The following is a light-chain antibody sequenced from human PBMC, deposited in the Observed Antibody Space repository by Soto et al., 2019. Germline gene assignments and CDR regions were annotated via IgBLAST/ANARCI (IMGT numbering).Light chain of an antibody. V-gene: IGKV3-15*01. J-gene: IGKJ2*01. CDR1: QTISTH. CDR3: QQFDSWPPIT. CDR2: GAS. Sequence: EVELTQSPVTLSVSGGARATLSCRSSQTISTHLAWYQQKPGQAPRLLIYGASTRATAVPARFSDSGSGTDFTLTISRVQSEDAAVYYCQQFDSWPPITFGQGTKVDIK.